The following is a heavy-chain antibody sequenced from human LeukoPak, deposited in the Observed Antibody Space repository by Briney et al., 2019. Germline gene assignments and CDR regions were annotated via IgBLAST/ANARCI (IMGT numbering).Heavy chain of an antibody. CDR3: VRGYSSTWHNAFDI. CDR2: ISSDGSIT. CDR1: GLTFSNYW. D-gene: IGHD6-13*01. J-gene: IGHJ3*02. Sequence: PGGSLRLSCAASGLTFSNYWMHWVRQTPGKGLVWVSRISSDGSITTYADSVKGRFTLSRDNAKNTLYLQMTSLRAEDTAVYYCVRGYSSTWHNAFDIWGQGTMVTVSS. V-gene: IGHV3-74*01.